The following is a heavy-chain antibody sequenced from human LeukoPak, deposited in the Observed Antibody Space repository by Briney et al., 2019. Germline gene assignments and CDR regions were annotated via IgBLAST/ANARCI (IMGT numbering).Heavy chain of an antibody. Sequence: GRSLRLSCAASGFTFSGSAMHWVRQAPGKGLECVAGISYEGSNKYCSDYVKGRFTISRDNSKNTLYLQMSSLRPEDTAVYYCVRGGDYYGSDPFYFDYWGQGTLVTVSS. CDR2: ISYEGSNK. J-gene: IGHJ4*02. V-gene: IGHV3-30*04. D-gene: IGHD3-10*01. CDR1: GFTFSGSA. CDR3: VRGGDYYGSDPFYFDY.